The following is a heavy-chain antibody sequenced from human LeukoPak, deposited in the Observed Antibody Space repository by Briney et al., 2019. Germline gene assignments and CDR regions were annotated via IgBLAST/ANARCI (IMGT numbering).Heavy chain of an antibody. CDR1: GGTFSSYA. D-gene: IGHD3-10*01. Sequence: ASVKVSCKAAGGTFSSYAISWVRQAPGQGLEWMGRIIPILGIANYAQKFQGRVTITADKSTSTAYMELSSLRSEDTAVYYCARVGGSYYIDYWGQGTLVTVSS. V-gene: IGHV1-69*04. CDR3: ARVGGSYYIDY. J-gene: IGHJ4*02. CDR2: IIPILGIA.